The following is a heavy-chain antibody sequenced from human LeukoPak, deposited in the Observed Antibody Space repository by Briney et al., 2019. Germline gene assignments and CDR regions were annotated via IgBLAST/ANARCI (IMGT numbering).Heavy chain of an antibody. J-gene: IGHJ4*02. CDR2: VDYSVGT. D-gene: IGHD5-18*01. Sequence: PSETLSLTCTVSGASISNPDDYWGWIRQPPGKGLEWIGSVDYSVGTYYKPSLNGRDTIAVDTSSDQVSLNLTSVTAADTAVYYCARRSNKGPYSYITNDYWGQGALVTVSS. V-gene: IGHV4-39*01. CDR1: GASISNPDDY. CDR3: ARRSNKGPYSYITNDY.